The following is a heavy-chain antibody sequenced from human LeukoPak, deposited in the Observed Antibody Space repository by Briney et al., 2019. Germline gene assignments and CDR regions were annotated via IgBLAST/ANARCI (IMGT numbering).Heavy chain of an antibody. D-gene: IGHD2-15*01. J-gene: IGHJ4*02. CDR1: VFVLSNAW. Sequence: PGGSLRLSCAASVFVLSNAWMHWVRQAPWKGREWVGRIKSKTDGGTTDYAAPVKGRFTISRDDSKNTLYLQMNSLKTEDTAVYYCTTDMDGGCVDYWGQGTLVTVSS. V-gene: IGHV3-15*07. CDR2: IKSKTDGGTT. CDR3: TTDMDGGCVDY.